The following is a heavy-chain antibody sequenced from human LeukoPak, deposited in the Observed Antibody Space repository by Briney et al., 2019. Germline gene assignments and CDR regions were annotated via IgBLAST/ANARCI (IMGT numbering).Heavy chain of an antibody. Sequence: GGSLRLSCAASGFTFNDYAPHWVRPAPGKGLAGVSGLSWNSDSIAYADSVKGRFTISRDNAKNSLYLHMNSLRAEDTALYYCAKDAYSGYDYSGYFDYWGQGTLVTVSS. CDR1: GFTFNDYA. CDR2: LSWNSDSI. J-gene: IGHJ4*02. CDR3: AKDAYSGYDYSGYFDY. V-gene: IGHV3-9*01. D-gene: IGHD5-12*01.